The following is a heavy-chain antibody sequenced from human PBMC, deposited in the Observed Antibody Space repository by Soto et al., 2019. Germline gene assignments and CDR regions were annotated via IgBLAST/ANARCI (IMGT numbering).Heavy chain of an antibody. CDR3: ARERGGYCSSTSCYILDY. V-gene: IGHV3-21*01. D-gene: IGHD2-2*02. J-gene: IGHJ4*02. CDR1: GFTFSSYS. Sequence: GGSLRLSCAASGFTFSSYSMNWVRQAPGKGLEWVSSISSSSSYIYYADSVKGRFTISRDNAKNSLYLQMNSLRAEDTAVYYCARERGGYCSSTSCYILDYWGQGTLVTVAS. CDR2: ISSSSSYI.